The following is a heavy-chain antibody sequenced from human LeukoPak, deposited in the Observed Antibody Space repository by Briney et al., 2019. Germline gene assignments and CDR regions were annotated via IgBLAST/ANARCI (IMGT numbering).Heavy chain of an antibody. CDR3: AREGQYYYDSSGYYQGAFDI. CDR2: ISAYNGNT. D-gene: IGHD3-22*01. Sequence: ASVKVSCKASGYTFTSYGISWVRQAPGQGLEWMGWISAYNGNTNYAQKLQGRVTMTTDTSTSTAYMELRSLRSDDTAVYYCAREGQYYYDSSGYYQGAFDIWGQGTMVTVSS. CDR1: GYTFTSYG. J-gene: IGHJ3*02. V-gene: IGHV1-18*01.